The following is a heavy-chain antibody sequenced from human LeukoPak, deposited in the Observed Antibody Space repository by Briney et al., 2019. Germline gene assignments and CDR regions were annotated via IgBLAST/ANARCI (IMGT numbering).Heavy chain of an antibody. J-gene: IGHJ3*02. CDR3: ARPQNAGYWKPFDI. CDR1: GGSISSYY. V-gene: IGHV4-59*01. CDR2: IYYSGST. D-gene: IGHD1-1*01. Sequence: SETLSLTCTVSGGSISSYYWSWIRQPPRKGLEWIGYIYYSGSTNYNPSLKSRVTISVDTSKNQFSLKLSSATAADTAVYYCARPQNAGYWKPFDIWGQGTMVTVSS.